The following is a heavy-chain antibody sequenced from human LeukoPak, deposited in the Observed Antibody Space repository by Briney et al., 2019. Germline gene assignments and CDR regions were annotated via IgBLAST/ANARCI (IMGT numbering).Heavy chain of an antibody. J-gene: IGHJ4*02. CDR1: GITFSSYG. CDR2: ISSTGGTT. D-gene: IGHD3-9*01. CDR3: ARDRNDILTGYYYFDY. V-gene: IGHV3-23*01. Sequence: GGTLRLSCAASGITFSSYGMSWVRQAPGKGLEWVSSISSTGGTTYYADSVKGRITISRDNSKNTLYLQMNSLRAEDTAVYYCARDRNDILTGYYYFDYWGQGTLVTVSS.